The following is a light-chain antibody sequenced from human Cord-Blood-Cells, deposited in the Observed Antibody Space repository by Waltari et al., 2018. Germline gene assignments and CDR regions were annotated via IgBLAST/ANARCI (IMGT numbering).Light chain of an antibody. Sequence: AIQMTQSPSSLSASVGDRVTITCRASQGTRNDLGWYQQKPGKAPKLLIYAASSLQSGVLSRFSGSGSGTDFTLTISSLQPEDFATYYCLQDYNYPWTFGQGTKVEIK. V-gene: IGKV1-6*01. J-gene: IGKJ1*01. CDR2: AAS. CDR1: QGTRND. CDR3: LQDYNYPWT.